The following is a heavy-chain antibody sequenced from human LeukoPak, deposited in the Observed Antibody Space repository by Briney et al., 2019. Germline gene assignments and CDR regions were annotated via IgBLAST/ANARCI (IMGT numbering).Heavy chain of an antibody. Sequence: GGSLRLSCAASGFRFSGIGMHWVRQAPGKGLDWVAYIRNDGGNKQYADSVKGRFSISRDNSKNTLSLEMNSLRAEDTAVYYCAKDLWYTSSTEEYWGQGTLVTVSS. CDR1: GFRFSGIG. V-gene: IGHV3-30*02. D-gene: IGHD2-2*01. CDR2: IRNDGGNK. CDR3: AKDLWYTSSTEEY. J-gene: IGHJ4*02.